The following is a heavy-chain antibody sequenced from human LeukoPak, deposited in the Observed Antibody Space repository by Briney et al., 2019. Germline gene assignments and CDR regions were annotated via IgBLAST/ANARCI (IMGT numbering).Heavy chain of an antibody. Sequence: GGSLRLSCAASGFTFDDYAMHWVRQAPGKGLEWVSGISWNSGSISYADSVKGRFTISRDNAKNSLYLQMNSLRAEDTAVYYCARIFPDCSSTSCYYYMDVWGKGTTVTVSS. CDR3: ARIFPDCSSTSCYYYMDV. CDR1: GFTFDDYA. V-gene: IGHV3-9*01. J-gene: IGHJ6*03. D-gene: IGHD2-2*01. CDR2: ISWNSGSI.